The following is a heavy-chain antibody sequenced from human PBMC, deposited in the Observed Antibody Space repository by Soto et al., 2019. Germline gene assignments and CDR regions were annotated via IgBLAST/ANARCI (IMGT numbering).Heavy chain of an antibody. Sequence: GGSLRLSCAASGFAFSDFGMSWVRQAPGKGLEWVSVISASGDATYYAASVKGRFTLSRDNSKNTLYLQMNSLTVADTAVYYCAKKLTIYEVDPADYWGHGTQVTVAS. CDR1: GFAFSDFG. D-gene: IGHD3-3*01. CDR3: AKKLTIYEVDPADY. CDR2: ISASGDAT. V-gene: IGHV3-23*01. J-gene: IGHJ4*01.